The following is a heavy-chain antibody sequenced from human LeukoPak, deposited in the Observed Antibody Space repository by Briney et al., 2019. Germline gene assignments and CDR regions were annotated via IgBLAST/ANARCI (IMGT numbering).Heavy chain of an antibody. D-gene: IGHD4-23*01. Sequence: SETLSLTCTVSGGSISSYYWSWIRQPPGKGLEWIGYIYYSGSTNYNPSLKSRVTISVDTSKNQFSLKLSSVTAADTAVYYCARVYGGLQWSLGYFDYWGQGTLVTVSS. CDR3: ARVYGGLQWSLGYFDY. J-gene: IGHJ4*02. CDR1: GGSISSYY. V-gene: IGHV4-59*01. CDR2: IYYSGST.